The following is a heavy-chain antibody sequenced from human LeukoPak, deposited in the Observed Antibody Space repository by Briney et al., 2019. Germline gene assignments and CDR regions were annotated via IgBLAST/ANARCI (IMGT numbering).Heavy chain of an antibody. D-gene: IGHD1-26*01. CDR2: IYTSGST. V-gene: IGHV4-4*08. CDR3: ARERVVGATPVDY. J-gene: IGHJ4*02. CDR1: GGSISSYY. Sequence: SETLSLTCTVSGGSISSYYWSWIRQPPGKGLEWIGYIYTSGSTNYNPSLKSRVTISVDTSKNQFSLKLSSVTAADTAVYYCARERVVGATPVDYWGQGTLVTVSS.